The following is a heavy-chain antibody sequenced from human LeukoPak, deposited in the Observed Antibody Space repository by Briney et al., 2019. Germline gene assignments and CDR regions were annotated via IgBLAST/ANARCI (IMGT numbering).Heavy chain of an antibody. CDR3: ARVCVVVVPAAIRSWFDP. J-gene: IGHJ5*02. D-gene: IGHD2-2*01. CDR2: IYYSGST. Sequence: PSETLSLTCTVSGGSISSGDYYWSWIRQPPGKGLEGIGYIYYSGSTYYNPSLKSRVTISVDTSKKQFSLKLSSVTAADTAVYYCARVCVVVVPAAIRSWFDPWGQGTLVTVSS. CDR1: GGSISSGDYY. V-gene: IGHV4-30-4*08.